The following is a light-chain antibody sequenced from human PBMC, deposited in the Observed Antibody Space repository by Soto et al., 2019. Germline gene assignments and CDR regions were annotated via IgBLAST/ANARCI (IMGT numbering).Light chain of an antibody. J-gene: IGKJ2*01. V-gene: IGKV1-5*03. CDR3: QQYNPYSPYT. CDR1: QTVSSW. CDR2: KAS. Sequence: DIPMTQFPSTLSASIGDRVTITCRASQTVSSWLAWYQQKPGKAPKLLIYKASNLETGVPSRFSGSGSGTDFTLTISSLQPDDFATYYCQQYNPYSPYTFGQGTRLEIK.